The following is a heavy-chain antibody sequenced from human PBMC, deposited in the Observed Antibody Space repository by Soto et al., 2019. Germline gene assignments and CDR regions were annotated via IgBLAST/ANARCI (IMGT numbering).Heavy chain of an antibody. J-gene: IGHJ6*02. D-gene: IGHD2-2*01. CDR1: GFTFSSYG. CDR2: ISYDGSNK. CDR3: AKDTYCSSTSCYEDGYYYYGMDV. V-gene: IGHV3-30*18. Sequence: GGSLRLSCAASGFTFSSYGMHWVRQAPGKGLEWVAVISYDGSNKYYADSVKGRFTISRDNSKNTLYLQMNSLRAEDTAVYYCAKDTYCSSTSCYEDGYYYYGMDVWGQGTTVTVS.